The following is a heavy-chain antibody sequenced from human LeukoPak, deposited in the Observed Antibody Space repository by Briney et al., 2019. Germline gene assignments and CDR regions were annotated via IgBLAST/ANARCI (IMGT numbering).Heavy chain of an antibody. J-gene: IGHJ6*03. Sequence: SETLSLTCAVYGGSFSGYYWSWIRQPPGKGLEWIGEINHSGSTDYNPSLKSRVTISVDTSKNQFSLKLSSVTAADTAVYYCARKLVFYYYYYMDVWGKGTTVTVSS. CDR1: GGSFSGYY. D-gene: IGHD3-9*01. CDR3: ARKLVFYYYYYMDV. CDR2: INHSGST. V-gene: IGHV4-34*01.